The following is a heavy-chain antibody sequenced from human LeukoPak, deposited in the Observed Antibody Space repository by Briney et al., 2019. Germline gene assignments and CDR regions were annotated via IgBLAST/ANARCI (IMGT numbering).Heavy chain of an antibody. CDR3: ARDATYYYYGMDV. V-gene: IGHV3-53*01. J-gene: IGHJ6*04. CDR2: IYSGGST. Sequence: QPGGSLRLSCAASGFTVSSNYMSWVRQAPGKGLEWVSVIYSGGSTYYADSVKGRFTNSRDNSKNTLYLQMNSLRAEDTAVYYCARDATYYYYGMDVWGKGTTVTVSS. CDR1: GFTVSSNY.